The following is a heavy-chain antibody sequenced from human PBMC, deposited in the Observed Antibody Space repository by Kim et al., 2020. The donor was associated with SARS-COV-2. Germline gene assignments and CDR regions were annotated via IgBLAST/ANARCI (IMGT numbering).Heavy chain of an antibody. J-gene: IGHJ5*02. Sequence: GGSLRLSCAASGFTFSSYAMHWVRQAPGKGLEWVAVISYDGSNKYYADSVKGRFTISRDNSKNTLYLQMNSLRAEDTAVYYCARDQRLLWFGELSAWGQGTLVTVSS. D-gene: IGHD3-10*01. CDR1: GFTFSSYA. CDR2: ISYDGSNK. CDR3: ARDQRLLWFGELSA. V-gene: IGHV3-30*04.